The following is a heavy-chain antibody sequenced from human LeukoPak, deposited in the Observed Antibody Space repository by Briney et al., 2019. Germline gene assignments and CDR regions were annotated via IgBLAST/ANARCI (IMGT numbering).Heavy chain of an antibody. CDR1: GFXFTNAW. J-gene: IGHJ5*02. D-gene: IGHD6-6*01. V-gene: IGHV3-15*01. CDR3: NTAYIDSRP. CDR2: IKSKTDGGTT. Sequence: GGSLRLSCAASGFXFTNAWITWVRQAPGKGREWVGRIKSKTDGGTTDYAAPVKGRFIISRDDSKNTLYLQMNSLKTEDTAVYYCNTAYIDSRPWGQGTLVTVSS.